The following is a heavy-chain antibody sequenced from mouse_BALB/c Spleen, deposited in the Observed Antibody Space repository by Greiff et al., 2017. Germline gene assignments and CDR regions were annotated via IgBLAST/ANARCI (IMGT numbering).Heavy chain of an antibody. J-gene: IGHJ4*01. CDR3: ASGGYGYDYAMDY. V-gene: IGHV5-6-5*01. Sequence: EVMLVESGGGLVKPGGSLKLSCAASGFTFSSYAMSWVRQTPEKRLEWVASISSGGSTYYPDSVKGRFTISRDNARNILYLQMSSLRSEDTAMYYCASGGYGYDYAMDYWGQGTSVTVSS. D-gene: IGHD2-2*01. CDR1: GFTFSSYA. CDR2: ISSGGST.